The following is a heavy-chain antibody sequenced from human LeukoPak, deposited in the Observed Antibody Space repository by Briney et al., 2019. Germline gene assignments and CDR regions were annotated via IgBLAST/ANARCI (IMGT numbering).Heavy chain of an antibody. Sequence: ASVKVSCKVSGYTLTELSMHWVRQAPGKGLEWMGGFDPEDGETIYAQKFQGRVTMTEDTSTDTAYMELSSLRSEDTAVYYCATVWVPAAMEKRDLDYWGQGTLVTVSS. V-gene: IGHV1-24*01. D-gene: IGHD2-2*01. CDR2: FDPEDGET. CDR3: ATVWVPAAMEKRDLDY. CDR1: GYTLTELS. J-gene: IGHJ4*02.